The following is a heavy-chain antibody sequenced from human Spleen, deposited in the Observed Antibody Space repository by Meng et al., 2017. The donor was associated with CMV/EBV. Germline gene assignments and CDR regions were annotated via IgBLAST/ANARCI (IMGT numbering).Heavy chain of an antibody. CDR2: IYYSGST. J-gene: IGHJ5*02. CDR1: SSGSYY. Sequence: SSGSYYWGWIRQPPGKGLEWIGSIYYSGSTYYNPSLKSRVTISVDTSKNQFSLKLSSVTAADTAVYYCAREGEGEQQLVRENWFDPWGQGTLVTVSS. CDR3: AREGEGEQQLVRENWFDP. D-gene: IGHD6-13*01. V-gene: IGHV4-39*07.